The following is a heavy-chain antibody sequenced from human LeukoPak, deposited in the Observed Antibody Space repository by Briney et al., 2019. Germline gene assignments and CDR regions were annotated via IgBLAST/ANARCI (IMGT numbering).Heavy chain of an antibody. V-gene: IGHV3-30*03. Sequence: PGGSLRLSCAASGFIFGTYWMTWVRQAPGKGLEWVALISYDGSPKYNEDSVKGRFTVSRDNSRNKMDLQMNSLRPEDTAVYYCASRKRTHLDYWGQGTLVTVSS. J-gene: IGHJ4*02. CDR3: ASRKRTHLDY. CDR2: ISYDGSPK. D-gene: IGHD1-14*01. CDR1: GFIFGTYW.